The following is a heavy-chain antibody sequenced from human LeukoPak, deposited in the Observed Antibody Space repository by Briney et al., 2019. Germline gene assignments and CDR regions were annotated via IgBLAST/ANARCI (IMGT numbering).Heavy chain of an antibody. J-gene: IGHJ4*02. CDR1: GYTFTNYY. D-gene: IGHD6-6*01. CDR2: LSPSGGST. CDR3: AREQLVGTYYFDY. Sequence: GASVKLSCKASGYTFTNYYMHWVRQAPGQGLEWMGILSPSGGSTSYAQKFQGRVTMTRDTSTSTVYMELSSLRSDDTGVYYCAREQLVGTYYFDYWGQGTLVTVSS. V-gene: IGHV1-46*01.